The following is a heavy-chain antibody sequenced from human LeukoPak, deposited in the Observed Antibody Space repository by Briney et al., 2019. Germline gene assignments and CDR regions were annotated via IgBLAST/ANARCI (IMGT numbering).Heavy chain of an antibody. J-gene: IGHJ4*02. CDR3: ARDGYSGYEYHY. V-gene: IGHV1-69*01. D-gene: IGHD5-12*01. CDR2: IIPIFGPA. Sequence: MGGIIPIFGPANYAQKFQGRVTITADESTSTAYMELSSLRSEDTAVYYCARDGYSGYEYHYWGQGTLVTVSS.